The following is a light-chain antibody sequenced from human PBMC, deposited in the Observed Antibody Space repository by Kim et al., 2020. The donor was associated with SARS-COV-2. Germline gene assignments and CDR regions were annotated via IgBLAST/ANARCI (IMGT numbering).Light chain of an antibody. J-gene: IGKJ3*01. CDR3: NQYGSSPEVT. CDR2: GAS. V-gene: IGKV3-20*01. CDR1: QSVSSSY. Sequence: EIVLTQSPGILSLSPGERATLSCRASQSVSSSYLAWYQQKPGQAPRLLIYGASSRANGIPDRFSGSGSGTDFTLTISRLEPEDFAVYYCNQYGSSPEVTFVPGTKVDIK.